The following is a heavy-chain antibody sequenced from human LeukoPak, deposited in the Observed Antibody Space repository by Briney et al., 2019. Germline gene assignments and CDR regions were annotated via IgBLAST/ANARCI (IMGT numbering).Heavy chain of an antibody. CDR1: GGSIKSNNW. Sequence: SETLSLTCAVSGGSIKSNNWWSWVRQPPGKGLEWIGEIYHSGSTNYNPSLESQVTVSVDKSKNQFSLDLSSVTAADTAVYYCARHAVSGSPAAFDYWGQGTLVTVSS. CDR2: IYHSGST. CDR3: ARHAVSGSPAAFDY. J-gene: IGHJ4*02. V-gene: IGHV4-4*02. D-gene: IGHD1-26*01.